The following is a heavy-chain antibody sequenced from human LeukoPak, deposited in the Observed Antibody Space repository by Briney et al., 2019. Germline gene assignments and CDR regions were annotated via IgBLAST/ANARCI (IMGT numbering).Heavy chain of an antibody. CDR1: GFIFSDYG. Sequence: GGSLRLSCAASGFIFSDYGMNWVRQAPGKGLEWVAAISASGSATSYADSVRGRFTISRDNSKNTLYLQMNSLRAEDTAIYYCAKDRRLPWDYFDSWGQGTLVTVSS. CDR2: ISASGSAT. CDR3: AKDRRLPWDYFDS. J-gene: IGHJ4*02. V-gene: IGHV3-23*01. D-gene: IGHD5-12*01.